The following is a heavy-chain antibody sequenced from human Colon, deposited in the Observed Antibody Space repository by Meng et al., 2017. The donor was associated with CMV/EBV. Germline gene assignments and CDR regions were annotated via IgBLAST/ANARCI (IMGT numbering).Heavy chain of an antibody. CDR1: GFAFSIYW. J-gene: IGHJ4*02. Sequence: GGSLRLSCAASGFAFSIYWMHWVRQVPGKGLEWVARINSGGTTTTYADSVKGRFIVSRDNPKSTVYLQMNSLKGEDTAVYFCARPSAPQYSDYVLLWGQGTLVTVSS. CDR3: ARPSAPQYSDYVLL. CDR2: INSGGTTT. D-gene: IGHD4-11*01. V-gene: IGHV3-74*01.